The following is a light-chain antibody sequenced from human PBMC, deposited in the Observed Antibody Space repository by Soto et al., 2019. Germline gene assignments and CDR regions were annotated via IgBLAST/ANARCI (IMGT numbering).Light chain of an antibody. CDR3: QQYNSDSRT. CDR1: QSISTW. CDR2: DAS. J-gene: IGKJ1*01. V-gene: IGKV1-5*01. Sequence: EIQMTQSPSTLSASVGDRVTITCRASQSISTWLAWYQQKPGHAPKLLIFDASNLASGVPSRFSGSGSGTEFTLTIDSPEPDDFAKYYCQQYNSDSRTFGQGTELDIK.